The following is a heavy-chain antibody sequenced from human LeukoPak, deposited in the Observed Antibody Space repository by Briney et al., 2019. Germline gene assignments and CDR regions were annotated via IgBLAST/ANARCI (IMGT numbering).Heavy chain of an antibody. CDR1: GGSISSYY. D-gene: IGHD1-7*01. CDR2: IYYSGST. V-gene: IGHV4-59*01. Sequence: ESGPGLVKPSETLSLTCTVSGGSISSYYWSWIRQPPGKGQEWIGYIYYSGSTNYNPSLKSRVTISVDTSKNQFSLKLSSVTAADTAVYYCARDNWNYGSSMDVWGQGTTVTVSS. J-gene: IGHJ6*02. CDR3: ARDNWNYGSSMDV.